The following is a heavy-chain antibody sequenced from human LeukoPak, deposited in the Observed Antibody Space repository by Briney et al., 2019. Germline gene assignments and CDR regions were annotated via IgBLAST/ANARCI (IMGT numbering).Heavy chain of an antibody. J-gene: IGHJ4*02. CDR3: ATKKYSGSFYAL. CDR1: GYSSTDYY. CDR2: IKPNSGDT. D-gene: IGHD1-26*01. V-gene: IGHV1-2*02. Sequence: GASVKVSCKASGYSSTDYYIYWVRQAPGQGLEWMGWIKPNSGDTNYVQKFEGRVTMTRDTSISTAYMELSSLRSDDTAVYYCATKKYSGSFYALWGQGTLVTVSS.